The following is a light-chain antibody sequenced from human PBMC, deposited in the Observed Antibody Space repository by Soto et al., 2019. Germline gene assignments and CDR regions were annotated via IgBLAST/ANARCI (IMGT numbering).Light chain of an antibody. CDR2: DVS. CDR1: SSDVGGYNY. Sequence: QSALTQPTSVCGSPGQSITISCTGTSSDVGGYNYVSWYQHHPGKAPKLMIYDVSNRPSGVSNRFSGSKSGNTASLTISGLQAEDEADYYCSSYTSSSTLVFGGGTKLTVL. CDR3: SSYTSSSTLV. V-gene: IGLV2-14*03. J-gene: IGLJ2*01.